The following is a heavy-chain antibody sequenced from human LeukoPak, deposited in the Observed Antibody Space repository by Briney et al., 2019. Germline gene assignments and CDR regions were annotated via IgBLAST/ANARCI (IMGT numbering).Heavy chain of an antibody. V-gene: IGHV3-23*01. J-gene: IGHJ4*02. Sequence: GGSLRLSCAASGFTFSSYWMSWVRQAPGKGLEWVSAISGSGDRTYYPDSVKGRFTISRDNSENTLVLQMNSLRGEDTAVYYCAKGDRVKVVVPGAETYWGQGTLVTVSS. CDR3: AKGDRVKVVVPGAETY. CDR1: GFTFSSYW. CDR2: ISGSGDRT. D-gene: IGHD2-2*01.